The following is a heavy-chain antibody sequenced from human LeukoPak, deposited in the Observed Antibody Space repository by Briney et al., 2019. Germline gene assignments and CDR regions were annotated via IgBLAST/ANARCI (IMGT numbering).Heavy chain of an antibody. CDR2: IYHSGST. CDR3: VYAFDI. J-gene: IGHJ3*02. Sequence: SETLSLTCAVSGYSISSGYYWGWIRQPPGKGLEWIGSIYHSGSTYYNPSLKSRVTISVDTSKNQFSLKLSSATAADTAVYYCVYAFDIWGQGTMVTVSA. CDR1: GYSISSGYY. V-gene: IGHV4-38-2*01.